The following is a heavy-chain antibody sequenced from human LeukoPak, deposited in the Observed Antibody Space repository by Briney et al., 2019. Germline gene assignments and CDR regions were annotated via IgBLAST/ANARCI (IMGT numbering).Heavy chain of an antibody. CDR3: ARDPSLLRPPGRQPLLSFDY. Sequence: ASVKVSCKASGYTFTYYAMNWVRQAPGQGLEWMGWIHTNTGNPTYAQGFTGRFVFSLDTSVSTAYLQISSLKAEDTGVYYCARDPSLLRPPGRQPLLSFDYWGQGTLVTVSS. V-gene: IGHV7-4-1*02. CDR1: GYTFTYYA. J-gene: IGHJ4*02. CDR2: IHTNTGNP. D-gene: IGHD2/OR15-2a*01.